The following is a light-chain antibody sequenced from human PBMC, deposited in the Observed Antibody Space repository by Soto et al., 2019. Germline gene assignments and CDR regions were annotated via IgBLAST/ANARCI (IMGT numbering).Light chain of an antibody. J-gene: IGLJ3*02. Sequence: QSVLTQPASVSGSPGQSITISCTGTSSDIGAYNYVSWYQQHPGKAPKLIISEVSDRPSGVSNRFSGSKSGHTASLTISGLQAEDEADYFCTSYSTTNTLWVFGGGTKVTVL. CDR1: SSDIGAYNY. V-gene: IGLV2-14*01. CDR3: TSYSTTNTLWV. CDR2: EVS.